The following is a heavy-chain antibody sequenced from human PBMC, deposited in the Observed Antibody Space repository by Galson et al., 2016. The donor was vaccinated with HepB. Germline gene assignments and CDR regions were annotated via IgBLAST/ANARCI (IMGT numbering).Heavy chain of an antibody. CDR3: ARTLPRAGAFDI. V-gene: IGHV3-21*01. Sequence: SLRLSCAASGFTFSISSMNWVRQAPGKGLEWVSSISTRSSYIYYADSVKGRFTISRDNAKNYLYLQMNSLRAEDTAVYYCARTLPRAGAFDIWGQGTMVTVSS. J-gene: IGHJ3*02. CDR1: GFTFSISS. CDR2: ISTRSSYI.